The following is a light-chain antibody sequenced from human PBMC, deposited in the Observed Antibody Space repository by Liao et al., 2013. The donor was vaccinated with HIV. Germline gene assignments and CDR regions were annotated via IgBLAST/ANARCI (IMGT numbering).Light chain of an antibody. Sequence: SYELTQPSSLSVAPGKTARMTCGGNSIGSKSVHWYQQKPGQAPVVVIYYDTDRPSGIPERFSGSNSGNTATLTISGIQAMDEADYFCQAWDSRTAWGVFGTGTKVTVL. CDR3: QAWDSRTAWGV. CDR1: SIGSKS. J-gene: IGLJ1*01. V-gene: IGLV3-21*01. CDR2: YDT.